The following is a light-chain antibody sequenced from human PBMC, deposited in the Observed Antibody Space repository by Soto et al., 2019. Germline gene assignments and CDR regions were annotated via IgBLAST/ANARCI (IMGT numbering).Light chain of an antibody. CDR3: QQYGSSTWT. V-gene: IGKV3-20*01. CDR1: QSVSSSY. J-gene: IGKJ1*01. Sequence: VLTQSPGTLSLSPGERATLSCRSSQSVSSSYLAWYQQKPGQAPRLLIYGASSRATGIPDRFSGSGSGTDFTLTISRLEPEDFAVYYCQQYGSSTWTFGQGTKVDI. CDR2: GAS.